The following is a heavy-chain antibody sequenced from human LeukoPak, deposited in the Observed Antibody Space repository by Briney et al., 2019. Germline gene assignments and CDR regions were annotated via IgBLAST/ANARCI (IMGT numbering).Heavy chain of an antibody. D-gene: IGHD3-9*01. V-gene: IGHV3-11*04. CDR3: ARDSALRYFDWLSPTFDY. J-gene: IGHJ4*02. CDR1: GFPFSYYY. CDR2: ISSSGSTI. Sequence: GGSLRLSCAASGFPFSYYYMSWIRPAPGKGLEWVSYISSSGSTIYYADSAKGRFTISRDNAKNSLYLQMNSLRAEDTAVYYCARDSALRYFDWLSPTFDYWGQGTLVTVSS.